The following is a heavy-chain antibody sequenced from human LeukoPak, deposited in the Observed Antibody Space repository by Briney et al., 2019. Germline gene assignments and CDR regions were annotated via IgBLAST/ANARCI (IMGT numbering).Heavy chain of an antibody. Sequence: GESLKISCKGSGYSFTSYWIGWVRQMPGKGLEWMGIIHPGDSDTRYSPSFQGQVTISADKSISTAYLQWSSLKASDTAMYYCARHIVVVTAIDAFDIWGQGTMVTVSS. CDR1: GYSFTSYW. D-gene: IGHD2-21*02. J-gene: IGHJ3*02. CDR2: IHPGDSDT. V-gene: IGHV5-51*01. CDR3: ARHIVVVTAIDAFDI.